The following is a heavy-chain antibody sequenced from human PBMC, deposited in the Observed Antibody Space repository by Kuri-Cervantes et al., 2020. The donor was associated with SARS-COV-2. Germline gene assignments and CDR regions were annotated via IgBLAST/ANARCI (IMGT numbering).Heavy chain of an antibody. CDR3: ARDLIAARPEVFDP. CDR1: GGTFSSYA. D-gene: IGHD6-6*01. J-gene: IGHJ5*02. CDR2: IIPILGTA. Sequence: ASVKVSCKASGGTFSSYAISWVRQAPGQGLEWMGRIIPILGTANYAQKFQGRVTITADKSTSTAYTELSSLRSEDTAVYYCARDLIAARPEVFDPWGQGTLVTVSS. V-gene: IGHV1-69*04.